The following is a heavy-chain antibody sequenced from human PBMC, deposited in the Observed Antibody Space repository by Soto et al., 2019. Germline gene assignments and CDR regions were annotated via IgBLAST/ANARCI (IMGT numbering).Heavy chain of an antibody. D-gene: IGHD3-16*01. Sequence: EVQLLESGGGLVQPGGSLRLSCAASGFTFSTYALTWVRQAPGKGLEWVSSIGTHADTTYYVDSVKGRFSISRDNSKNTVYLPMSRLSAEDTAVYYCARPYVEVAVNDAFDIWGRGTMVTVSS. J-gene: IGHJ3*02. V-gene: IGHV3-23*01. CDR1: GFTFSTYA. CDR3: ARPYVEVAVNDAFDI. CDR2: IGTHADTT.